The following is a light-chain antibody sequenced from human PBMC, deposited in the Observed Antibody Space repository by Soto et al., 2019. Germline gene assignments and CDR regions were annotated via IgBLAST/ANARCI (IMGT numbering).Light chain of an antibody. CDR2: DVN. CDR3: SSYTSGSTLV. J-gene: IGLJ2*01. Sequence: QSALTQPASVSGSPGQSITISCIGTSSDVGGYNYVSWYQQHPGKAPKLMIYDVNNRASGVSNRFSGSKSGNTASLTISGLQADDEAEYYCSSYTSGSTLVFGGGTKLTV. CDR1: SSDVGGYNY. V-gene: IGLV2-14*01.